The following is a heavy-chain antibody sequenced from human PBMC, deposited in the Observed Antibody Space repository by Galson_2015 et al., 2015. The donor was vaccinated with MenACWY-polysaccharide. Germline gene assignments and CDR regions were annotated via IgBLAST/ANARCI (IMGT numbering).Heavy chain of an antibody. CDR1: GGSLSGSY. J-gene: IGHJ6*02. V-gene: IGHV4-59*01. Sequence: SETLSLTCTVSGGSLSGSYWSWTRQPPGKGLEWIGYIYYSGSTNYNPSLKSRVTMSLDISKNQFSLKLSSVTAADTAVYYCARSVTSTNWLYDYYGMAVWGQGATVTVSS. CDR2: IYYSGST. CDR3: ARSVTSTNWLYDYYGMAV. D-gene: IGHD2-2*01.